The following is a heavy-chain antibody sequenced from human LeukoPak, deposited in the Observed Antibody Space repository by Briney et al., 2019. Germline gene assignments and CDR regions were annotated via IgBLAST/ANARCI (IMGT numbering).Heavy chain of an antibody. V-gene: IGHV1-2*02. CDR1: GYTFTGYY. Sequence: GASVKVSCKPSGYTFTGYYMHWVRQAPGQGLEWMGCINPNSGATKYAQKFQGRVTVTRDSSISTAYMELSRLRSDDTAVYYCARGGKIMITMVRGALASSDGFDIWGQGTMVTVSS. D-gene: IGHD3-10*01. CDR3: ARGGKIMITMVRGALASSDGFDI. J-gene: IGHJ3*02. CDR2: INPNSGAT.